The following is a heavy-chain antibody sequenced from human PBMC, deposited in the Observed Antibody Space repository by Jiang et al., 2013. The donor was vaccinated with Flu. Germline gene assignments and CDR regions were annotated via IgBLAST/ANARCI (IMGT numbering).Heavy chain of an antibody. CDR1: GYTFTSYY. D-gene: IGHD1-26*01. CDR2: INPSGGNT. Sequence: SCKASGYTFTSYYIHWVRQAPGQGLEWMGIINPSGGNTNYAQRFQDRVTMTRDTSTSTVYMELSSLRSEDTAVYYCARRNSGSYSDYWGQGTLVTVSS. CDR3: ARRNSGSYSDY. J-gene: IGHJ4*02. V-gene: IGHV1-46*01.